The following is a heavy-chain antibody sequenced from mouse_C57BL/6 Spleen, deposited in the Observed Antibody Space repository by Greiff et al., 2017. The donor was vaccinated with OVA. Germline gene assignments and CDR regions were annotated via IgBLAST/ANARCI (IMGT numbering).Heavy chain of an antibody. J-gene: IGHJ3*01. Sequence: VKLQQPGAELVRPGSSVKLSCKASGYTFTSYWMHWVKQRPIQGLEWIGNIDPSDSETHYNQKFKDKATLTVDKSSSTAYMQLSSLTSEDSAVYYCARSGYSNYGAWFAYWGQGTLVTVSA. CDR2: IDPSDSET. V-gene: IGHV1-52*01. CDR3: ARSGYSNYGAWFAY. D-gene: IGHD2-5*01. CDR1: GYTFTSYW.